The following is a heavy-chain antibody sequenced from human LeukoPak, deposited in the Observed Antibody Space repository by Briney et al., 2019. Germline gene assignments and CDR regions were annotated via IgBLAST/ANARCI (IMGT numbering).Heavy chain of an antibody. CDR1: GFTFSSYA. CDR3: ARDGRSAAIGDYYYGMDV. V-gene: IGHV3-30*04. Sequence: PGGSLRLSCAASGFTFSSYAMHWVRQAPGKGLEWVAVISYDGSNKYYADSVKGRFTISRDNSKNTLYLQINSLRAEDTAVYYCARDGRSAAIGDYYYGMDVWGKGTTVTVSS. CDR2: ISYDGSNK. D-gene: IGHD2-2*01. J-gene: IGHJ6*04.